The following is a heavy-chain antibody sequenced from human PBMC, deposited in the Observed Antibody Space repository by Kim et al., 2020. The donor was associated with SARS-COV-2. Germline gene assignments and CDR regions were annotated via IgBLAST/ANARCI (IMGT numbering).Heavy chain of an antibody. V-gene: IGHV3-53*01. Sequence: GGSLRLSCAASGFTVSSNYMSWVRQAPGKGLEWVSVIYSGGSTYYADSVKGRFTISRDNSKNTLYLQMNGLRAEDTAVYYCARAVRAVAGTSGVDYWGQG. J-gene: IGHJ4*02. CDR1: GFTVSSNY. CDR3: ARAVRAVAGTSGVDY. CDR2: IYSGGST. D-gene: IGHD6-19*01.